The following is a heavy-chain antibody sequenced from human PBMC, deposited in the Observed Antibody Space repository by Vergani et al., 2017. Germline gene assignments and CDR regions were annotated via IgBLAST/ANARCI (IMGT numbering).Heavy chain of an antibody. CDR3: ARDSWDDFWSGYYREPGGPGTYYYYYYMDV. J-gene: IGHJ6*03. V-gene: IGHV1-46*01. D-gene: IGHD3-3*01. Sequence: QVQLVQSGAEVKKPGASVKVSCKASGYTFTSYYMHWVRQAPGQGLEWMGIINPSGGSTSYAQKFQGRVTMTRDTSTSTVYMELSSLRSEDTAVYYCARDSWDDFWSGYYREPGGPGTYYYYYYMDVWGKGP. CDR2: INPSGGST. CDR1: GYTFTSYY.